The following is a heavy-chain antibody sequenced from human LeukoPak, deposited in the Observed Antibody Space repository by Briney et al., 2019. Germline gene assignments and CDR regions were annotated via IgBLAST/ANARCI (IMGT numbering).Heavy chain of an antibody. CDR3: AQENYGSGSQSDY. J-gene: IGHJ4*02. D-gene: IGHD3-10*01. CDR2: INHSGST. CDR1: GGSFSGYY. Sequence: SETLSLTCAVYGGSFSGYYWSWIRQPPGKGLEWVGEINHSGSTNYNPSLKSRVTISVDTSKNQFSLKLSSVTAADTAVYYWAQENYGSGSQSDYWGQGTLVTVSS. V-gene: IGHV4-34*01.